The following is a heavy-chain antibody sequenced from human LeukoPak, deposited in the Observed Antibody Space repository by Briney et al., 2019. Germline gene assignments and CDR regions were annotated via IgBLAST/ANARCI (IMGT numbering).Heavy chain of an antibody. CDR1: GFTFGSYA. D-gene: IGHD6-19*01. J-gene: IGHJ6*02. Sequence: GGSLRLSCAASGFTFGSYAMSWVRQAPGKGLEWVSAISGSGGSTYYADSVKGRFTISRDNSKNTLYLQMNSLRAEDTAVYYCANSQSSGWWCYGMDVWGQGTTVTVSS. CDR2: ISGSGGST. CDR3: ANSQSSGWWCYGMDV. V-gene: IGHV3-23*01.